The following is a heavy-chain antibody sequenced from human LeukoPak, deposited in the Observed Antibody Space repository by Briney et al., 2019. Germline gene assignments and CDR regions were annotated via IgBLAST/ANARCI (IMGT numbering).Heavy chain of an antibody. D-gene: IGHD4-11*01. Sequence: PSETLSLTCTVSGGSISSSSYYWGWIRQPPGKGLEWIGSIYYSGSTYYNPSLKSRVTISVDTSKNQFSLKLSSVTAADTAVYYCATGATVTTLERVCYYYMDVWGKGTTVTVSS. CDR1: GGSISSSSYY. J-gene: IGHJ6*03. CDR2: IYYSGST. V-gene: IGHV4-39*01. CDR3: ATGATVTTLERVCYYYMDV.